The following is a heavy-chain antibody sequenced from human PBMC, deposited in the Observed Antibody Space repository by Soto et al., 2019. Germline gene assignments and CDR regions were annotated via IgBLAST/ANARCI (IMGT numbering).Heavy chain of an antibody. CDR2: INHSGST. D-gene: IGHD3-22*01. V-gene: IGHV4-34*01. Sequence: SETLSLTCAVYGGSFSGYYWSWIRQPPGKGLEWIGEINHSGSTNYNPSLKSRVTISLDMSKNQFSLKLTSVSAADTAVYYCARGYDYDSGGYLFDYWGQGTLVTVSS. J-gene: IGHJ4*02. CDR3: ARGYDYDSGGYLFDY. CDR1: GGSFSGYY.